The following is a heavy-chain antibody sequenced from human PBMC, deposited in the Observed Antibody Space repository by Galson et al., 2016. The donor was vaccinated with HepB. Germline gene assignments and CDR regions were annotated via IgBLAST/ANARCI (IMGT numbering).Heavy chain of an antibody. J-gene: IGHJ4*02. CDR3: AKYLAPGLHAFDI. CDR2: IDDNGHAGTT. Sequence: SLRLSCAASGFTFVNYAMTWVRQPPGKGLEWVSTIDDNGHAGTTHYADSVRGRFTISRDDSNNQLYLQMDSLGAEDTALYFCAKYLAPGLHAFDIWVQGTLVTVST. CDR1: GFTFVNYA. D-gene: IGHD2-21*02. V-gene: IGHV3-23*01.